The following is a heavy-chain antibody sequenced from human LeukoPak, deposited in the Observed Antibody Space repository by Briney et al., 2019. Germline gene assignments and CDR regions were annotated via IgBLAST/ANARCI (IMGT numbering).Heavy chain of an antibody. J-gene: IGHJ5*02. V-gene: IGHV4-34*01. CDR3: ARDRAEDFWSGYYGINWFDP. Sequence: PSETLSLTCTVSGDSISSYYWSWIRQPPGKGLEWIGEINHSGSTNYNPSLKSRVTISVDTSKNQFSLKLSSVTAADTAVYYCARDRAEDFWSGYYGINWFDPWGQGTLVTVSS. D-gene: IGHD3-3*01. CDR2: INHSGST. CDR1: GDSISSYY.